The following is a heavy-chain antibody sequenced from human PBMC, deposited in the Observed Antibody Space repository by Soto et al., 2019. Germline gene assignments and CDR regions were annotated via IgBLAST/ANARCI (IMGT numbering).Heavy chain of an antibody. D-gene: IGHD3-22*01. CDR2: IIPILGIP. CDR1: GDTFSTYS. CDR3: ARERSRYDRSGYYRPGY. V-gene: IGHV1-69*09. J-gene: IGHJ4*02. Sequence: QVQLVQSGAEVKKPGSSVKVSCKVSGDTFSTYSISWVRQAPGQGLEWLGGIIPILGIPSYAQRFQDRVTITADKSTSTAYMELSSLRSEDTAVYYCARERSRYDRSGYYRPGYWGQGTLVTVSS.